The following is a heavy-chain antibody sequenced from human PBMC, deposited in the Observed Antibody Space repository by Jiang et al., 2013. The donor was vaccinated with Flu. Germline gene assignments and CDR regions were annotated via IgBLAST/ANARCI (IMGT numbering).Heavy chain of an antibody. J-gene: IGHJ6*02. CDR2: IIPILGIA. V-gene: IGHV1-69*04. Sequence: SGAEVKKPGSSVKVSCKASGGTFSSYTISWVRQAPGQGLEWMGRIIPILGIANYAQKFQGRVTITADKSTSTAYMELSSLRSEDTAVYYCARPDERAAAEQNYYYGMDVWGQGTTVTVSS. CDR1: GGTFSSYT. D-gene: IGHD6-13*01. CDR3: ARPDERAAAEQNYYYGMDV.